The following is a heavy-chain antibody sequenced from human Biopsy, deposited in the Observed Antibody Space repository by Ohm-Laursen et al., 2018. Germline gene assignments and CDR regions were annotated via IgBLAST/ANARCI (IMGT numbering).Heavy chain of an antibody. CDR1: GFTFSSYG. Sequence: SLRLSCTASGFTFSSYGMSWVRQAPGKGLEWVSVTFESGDTTHYGDSVKGRFSVSRDNSKSTLYLQMNSLRAEDTAVYYCAKTVGDSYGSRYLDYGGQGTLVTVSS. J-gene: IGHJ4*02. V-gene: IGHV3-23*01. CDR2: TFESGDTT. D-gene: IGHD5-18*01. CDR3: AKTVGDSYGSRYLDY.